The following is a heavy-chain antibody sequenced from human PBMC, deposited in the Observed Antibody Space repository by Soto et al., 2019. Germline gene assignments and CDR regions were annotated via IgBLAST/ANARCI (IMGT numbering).Heavy chain of an antibody. CDR1: GYTFTGYY. D-gene: IGHD3-3*01. CDR2: INPNSGGT. CDR3: ARDSQYDFWSGYYFDY. J-gene: IGHJ4*02. V-gene: IGHV1-2*02. Sequence: GASVKVSCKASGYTFTGYYMHWVRQAPGQGLEWMGWINPNSGGTNYAQKFQGRVTMTRDTSISTAYMELSRLRSDDTAVYYCARDSQYDFWSGYYFDYWGQVTLVTVSS.